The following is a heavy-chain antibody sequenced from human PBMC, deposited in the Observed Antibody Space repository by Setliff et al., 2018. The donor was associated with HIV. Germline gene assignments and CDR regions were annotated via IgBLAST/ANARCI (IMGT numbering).Heavy chain of an antibody. Sequence: SETLSLTCTVSRDSMNRHYWTWIRQPPGKGLEWIGYISSSGRTDYNSSLKNRVTMSVDTSNNLFSLIMTSVTAADTAVYYCVRELLGSGGTVPEVNFFDSWGQGTLVTVSS. D-gene: IGHD1-26*01. CDR1: RDSMNRHY. V-gene: IGHV4-59*11. CDR2: ISSSGRT. CDR3: VRELLGSGGTVPEVNFFDS. J-gene: IGHJ5*01.